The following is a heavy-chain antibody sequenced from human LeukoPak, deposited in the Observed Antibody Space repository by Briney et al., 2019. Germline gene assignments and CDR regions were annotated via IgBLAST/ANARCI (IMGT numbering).Heavy chain of an antibody. D-gene: IGHD2-2*01. J-gene: IGHJ6*02. CDR1: GYTFTGYY. Sequence: GASVTVSCTASGYTFTGYYMHWVRQAPGQGLEWMGWINPNSGGTNYAQKFQGWVTMTRDTSISTAYMELSRLRSDDTAVYYCASGWVVPELGDYYGMDVWGQGTTVTVSS. V-gene: IGHV1-2*04. CDR3: ASGWVVPELGDYYGMDV. CDR2: INPNSGGT.